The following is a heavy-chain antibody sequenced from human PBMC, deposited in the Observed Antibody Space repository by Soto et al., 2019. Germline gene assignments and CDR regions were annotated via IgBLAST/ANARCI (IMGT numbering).Heavy chain of an antibody. V-gene: IGHV3-9*01. Sequence: PGGSLRLSCAASGFAVSSFCMSWVRQAPGKGLEWVSGISWNSGSIGYVDSVKGRFTISRDNAKNSLYLQMNSLRAEDTALYYCAKDIDFSVGSGSYFDYWGQGTLVTVSS. CDR3: AKDIDFSVGSGSYFDY. J-gene: IGHJ4*02. CDR2: ISWNSGSI. D-gene: IGHD3-10*01. CDR1: GFAVSSFC.